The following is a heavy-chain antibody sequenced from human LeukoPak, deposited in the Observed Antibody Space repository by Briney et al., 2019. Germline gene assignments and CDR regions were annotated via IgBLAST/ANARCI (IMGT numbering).Heavy chain of an antibody. CDR3: ARDRAQWLVSYNFDY. CDR2: IWYDGSNK. V-gene: IGHV3-33*01. J-gene: IGHJ4*02. Sequence: GRSLRLSCAASGFTFSSYGMHWVRQAPGKGLEWVAVIWYDGSNKYYADSVKGRFTISRDNSKNTLYLQMNGLRAEDTAVYYCARDRAQWLVSYNFDYWGQGTLVTVSS. CDR1: GFTFSSYG. D-gene: IGHD6-19*01.